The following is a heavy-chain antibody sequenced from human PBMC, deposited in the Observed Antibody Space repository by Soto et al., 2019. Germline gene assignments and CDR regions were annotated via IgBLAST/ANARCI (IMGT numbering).Heavy chain of an antibody. CDR3: ARVGERWQYFDWFYYFDS. CDR2: VYYRGSS. D-gene: IGHD3-9*01. J-gene: IGHJ4*02. V-gene: IGHV4-59*11. Sequence: SETLSLTCTVSCGSIGGRYWGWIRQPPGKGLEWIGYVYYRGSSTSNPSLKIRVTMSADTSKNQLSLKVRSVTAADTAVYYCARVGERWQYFDWFYYFDSWGQGALVTVSS. CDR1: CGSIGGRY.